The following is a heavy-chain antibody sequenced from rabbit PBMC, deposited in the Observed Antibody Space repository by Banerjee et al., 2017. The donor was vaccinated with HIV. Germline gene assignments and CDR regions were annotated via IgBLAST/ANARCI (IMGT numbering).Heavy chain of an antibody. Sequence: QSLEESGGDLVKPGASLTLTCTASGIDLSSYYYMCWVRRAPGKGLEWIACIYAGSSGSTYYASWAKGRFTISKTSSTTVTLQMTSLTAADTATYFCARSYDDDADVGYYFNLWGPGTLVTVS. J-gene: IGHJ4*01. CDR1: GIDLSSYYY. CDR2: IYAGSSGST. V-gene: IGHV1S40*01. D-gene: IGHD2-1*01. CDR3: ARSYDDDADVGYYFNL.